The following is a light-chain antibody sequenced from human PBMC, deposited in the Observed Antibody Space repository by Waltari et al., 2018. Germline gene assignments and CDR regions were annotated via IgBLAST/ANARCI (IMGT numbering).Light chain of an antibody. CDR1: NLSSNN. V-gene: IGLV3-9*01. J-gene: IGLJ2*01. CDR2: RDS. Sequence: SYDLTQPLSVSVALGQTARITCGGNNLSSNNVDWYQQKPGQAPVLVIYRDSNRPSGIPERFSGSNSGNTAILTISRAQAGDEADYYCQVWDSSVVFGGGTKLTVL. CDR3: QVWDSSVV.